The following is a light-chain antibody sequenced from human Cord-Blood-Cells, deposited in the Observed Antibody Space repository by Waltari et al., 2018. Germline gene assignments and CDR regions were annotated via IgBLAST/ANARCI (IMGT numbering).Light chain of an antibody. CDR3: QQYNSYSYT. Sequence: DIQMTQSPSTLSASVGDRVTITCRASQSISSWLAWYQHTPGKALKLLIYKASSLESGVPSRFSGSGSGTEFTLTISSLQPDDFATYYCQQYNSYSYTFGQGTKLEIK. J-gene: IGKJ2*01. V-gene: IGKV1-5*03. CDR1: QSISSW. CDR2: KAS.